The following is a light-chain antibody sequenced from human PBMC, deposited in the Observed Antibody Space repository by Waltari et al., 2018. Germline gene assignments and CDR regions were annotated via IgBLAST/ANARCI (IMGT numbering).Light chain of an antibody. J-gene: IGKJ2*01. Sequence: EIVMTQSPESLAVSLGETATITCKSSQSILYTSNNKNYLAWYQQKPGQPPRLLIYWASSRDSGVPDRFSGSGSGTDFTLTISSPQAEDVAVYYCQQYFDNPRTFGQGTRLEIK. V-gene: IGKV4-1*01. CDR2: WAS. CDR3: QQYFDNPRT. CDR1: QSILYTSNNKNY.